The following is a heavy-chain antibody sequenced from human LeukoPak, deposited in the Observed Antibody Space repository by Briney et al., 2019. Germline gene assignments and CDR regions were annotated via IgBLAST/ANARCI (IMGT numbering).Heavy chain of an antibody. Sequence: PGGSLRLSCAASGFTFSDYYMSWIRQAPGKGLQWVAVISSDGYRTDYPDSVRGRFTISRDNFKNTVDLQMISVTAEDTAMYFCAKGLGTGSVLARPLHYWGQGTLVTVSS. CDR1: GFTFSDYY. CDR2: ISSDGYRT. J-gene: IGHJ4*02. V-gene: IGHV3-30*18. CDR3: AKGLGTGSVLARPLHY. D-gene: IGHD3-10*01.